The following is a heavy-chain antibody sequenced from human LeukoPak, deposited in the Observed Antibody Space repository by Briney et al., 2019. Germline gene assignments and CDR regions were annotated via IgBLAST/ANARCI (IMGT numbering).Heavy chain of an antibody. CDR1: GFTFSTYG. CDR2: ISPSGGIT. D-gene: IGHD3-22*01. V-gene: IGHV3-21*01. Sequence: GGSLRLSCAASGFTFSTYGMNWVRQAPGKGLEWVSGISPSGGITYYADSVKGRFTISRDNAKNSLYLQMNSLRAEDTAVYYCARDGLYYYDSSGEFDYWGQGTLVTVSS. CDR3: ARDGLYYYDSSGEFDY. J-gene: IGHJ4*02.